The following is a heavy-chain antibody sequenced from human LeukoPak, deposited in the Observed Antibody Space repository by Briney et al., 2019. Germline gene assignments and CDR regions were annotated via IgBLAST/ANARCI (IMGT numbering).Heavy chain of an antibody. J-gene: IGHJ6*02. CDR2: IYSGGST. CDR3: AREGGTYYYGSGDYYYGMDV. Sequence: PGGSLRLSCAASGFTVSSNYMSWVRQAPGKGLEWVSVIYSGGSTYYADSVKGRFTISRHNSKNTLYLQMSSLRAEDTAVYYCAREGGTYYYGSGDYYYGMDVWGQGTTVTVSS. CDR1: GFTVSSNY. V-gene: IGHV3-53*04. D-gene: IGHD3-10*01.